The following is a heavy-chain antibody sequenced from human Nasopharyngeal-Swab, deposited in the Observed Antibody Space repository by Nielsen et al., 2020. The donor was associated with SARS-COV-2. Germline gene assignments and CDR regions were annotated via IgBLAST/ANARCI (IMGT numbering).Heavy chain of an antibody. CDR3: ARDGGLTGFNF. Sequence: GESLKISCAASGFPFSNYTMTWVRQAPGKGLEWVSSITSIGGYIHYADSVKGHFTISRDDAKNSLHLQMNRLRVEDTAVYYCARDGGLTGFNFWGQGTLVTVSS. CDR1: GFPFSNYT. J-gene: IGHJ4*02. V-gene: IGHV3-21*01. CDR2: ITSIGGYI. D-gene: IGHD3-9*01.